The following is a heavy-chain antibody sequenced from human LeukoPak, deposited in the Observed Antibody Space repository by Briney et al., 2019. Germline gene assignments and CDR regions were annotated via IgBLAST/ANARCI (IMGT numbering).Heavy chain of an antibody. J-gene: IGHJ4*02. CDR3: ARHPITRYYDSSGYSAGGPDY. Sequence: GESLKISCKGSGYSFTSYRIGWVRQVPGKGLEWMGIIYPGDSDTRYSPSFQGQVTISADKSISTAYLQWSSLKASDTAMYYCARHPITRYYDSSGYSAGGPDYWGQGTLVTVSS. CDR2: IYPGDSDT. V-gene: IGHV5-51*01. D-gene: IGHD3-22*01. CDR1: GYSFTSYR.